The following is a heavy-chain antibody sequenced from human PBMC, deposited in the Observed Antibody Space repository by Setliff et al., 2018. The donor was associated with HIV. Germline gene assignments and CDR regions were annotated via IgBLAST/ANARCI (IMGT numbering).Heavy chain of an antibody. V-gene: IGHV1-69*13. Sequence: GASVKVSCKASGGNFNNYALSWVRQAPGQGLEWMGGIIPIFGTANYAQKFQGRVTITADESTSTAYMELSSLRSEDTAVYYCARESRDIVATSPLDYWGQGTLVTVS. CDR3: ARESRDIVATSPLDY. D-gene: IGHD5-12*01. CDR1: GGNFNNYA. J-gene: IGHJ4*02. CDR2: IIPIFGTA.